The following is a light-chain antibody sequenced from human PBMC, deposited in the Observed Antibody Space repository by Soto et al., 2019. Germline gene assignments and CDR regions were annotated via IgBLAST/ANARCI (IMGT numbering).Light chain of an antibody. J-gene: IGKJ4*01. CDR1: QSVSSNF. CDR3: QQYGSSPFT. V-gene: IGKV3-20*01. Sequence: EIVLTQSPCTLSLSPGERATLSCRASQSVSSNFLAWYQQKPGQAPRLLIYGASSRATGIPDRFSGSGSGTDFTLTISRLEPEDFAVYYCQQYGSSPFTFGGGTKVEIK. CDR2: GAS.